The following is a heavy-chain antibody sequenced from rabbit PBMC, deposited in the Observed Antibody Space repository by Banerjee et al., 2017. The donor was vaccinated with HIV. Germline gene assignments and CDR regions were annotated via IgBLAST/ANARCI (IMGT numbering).Heavy chain of an antibody. CDR2: IYAGTGST. CDR1: GFSFSSSYW. D-gene: IGHD6-1*01. CDR3: AREGYAGYAGYGYDYYGMDL. Sequence: QQQLVESGGGLVKPGASLTLTCTAFGFSFSSSYWISWVRQAPGKGLEWIAYIYAGTGSTWYASWAKGRFTISKTSSTTVTLQMTSLTAADTATYFCAREGYAGYAGYGYDYYGMDLWGQGTLVTVS. V-gene: IGHV1S45*01. J-gene: IGHJ6*01.